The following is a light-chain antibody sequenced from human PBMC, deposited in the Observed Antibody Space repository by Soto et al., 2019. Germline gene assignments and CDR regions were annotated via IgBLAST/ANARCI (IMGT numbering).Light chain of an antibody. CDR1: QPLNNN. Sequence: EIVMTQSPATLSVSPGDRATLSCRAGQPLNNNVAWYQHKPGQAPRLLIYGTSTRATGISARFSGGGSGTEFTLTISSLQSEDFSVYYCQQYENWPPSITFGQGTRLEIK. J-gene: IGKJ5*01. V-gene: IGKV3-15*01. CDR2: GTS. CDR3: QQYENWPPSIT.